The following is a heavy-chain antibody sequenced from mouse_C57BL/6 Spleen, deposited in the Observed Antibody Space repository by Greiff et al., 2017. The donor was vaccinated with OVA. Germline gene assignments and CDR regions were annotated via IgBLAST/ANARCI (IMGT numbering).Heavy chain of an antibody. Sequence: VQLQQPGTELVKPGASVKLSCKASGYTFTSYWMHWVKQRPGQGLEWIGNINPSNGGTNYNEKFKGKATLTVDKSSSTAYMQLSSLTSEDSAVYYCARSLSQLFAWFAYWGQGTLVTVSA. CDR1: GYTFTSYW. V-gene: IGHV1-53*01. D-gene: IGHD6-1*01. CDR2: INPSNGGT. J-gene: IGHJ3*01. CDR3: ARSLSQLFAWFAY.